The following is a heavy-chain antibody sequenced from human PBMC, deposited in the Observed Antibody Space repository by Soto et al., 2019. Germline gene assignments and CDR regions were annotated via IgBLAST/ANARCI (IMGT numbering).Heavy chain of an antibody. CDR3: ATMYSYSSGPRFDP. Sequence: GGSLRLSCAASGFTFSSYWMHWVRQAPGKWLVWVSRINSDGSSTSYADSVKGRFTISRDNAKNTLYLQMNSLRAEDTAVYYCATMYSYSSGPRFDPWGQGTLVTVSS. D-gene: IGHD6-19*01. CDR1: GFTFSSYW. CDR2: INSDGSST. J-gene: IGHJ5*02. V-gene: IGHV3-74*01.